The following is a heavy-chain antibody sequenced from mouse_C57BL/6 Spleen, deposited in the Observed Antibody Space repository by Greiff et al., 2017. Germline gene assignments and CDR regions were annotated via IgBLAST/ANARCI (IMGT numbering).Heavy chain of an antibody. V-gene: IGHV1-62-2*01. D-gene: IGHD1-1*01. CDR1: GYTFTEYT. J-gene: IGHJ1*03. Sequence: VKLMESGAELVKPGASVKLSCKASGYTFTEYTIHWVKQRSGQGLEWIGWFYTGSGSIKYNENFKDKATLTADKSYSTVYMELSRLTSEDSAVFFCARHGNYGSPWYFDVWGTGTTVTVSS. CDR2: FYTGSGSI. CDR3: ARHGNYGSPWYFDV.